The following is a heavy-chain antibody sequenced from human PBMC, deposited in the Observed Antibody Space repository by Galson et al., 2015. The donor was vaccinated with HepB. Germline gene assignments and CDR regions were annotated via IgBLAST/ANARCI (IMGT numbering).Heavy chain of an antibody. D-gene: IGHD4-11*01. CDR1: GFTFSSYA. CDR3: ARDRDSNYYFDY. V-gene: IGHV3-30-3*01. Sequence: SLRLSCAASGFTFSSYAMHWVRQAPGKGLEWVAVISYDGSNKYYADSVKGRFTISRDNSKNTLYLQMNSLRAEDTAVYYCARDRDSNYYFDYWGRGTLVTVSS. CDR2: ISYDGSNK. J-gene: IGHJ4*02.